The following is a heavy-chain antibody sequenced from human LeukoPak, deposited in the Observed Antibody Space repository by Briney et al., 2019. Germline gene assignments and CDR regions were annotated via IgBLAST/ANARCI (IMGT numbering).Heavy chain of an antibody. J-gene: IGHJ4*02. V-gene: IGHV3-30*18. D-gene: IGHD3/OR15-3a*01. CDR1: GFTFSSYG. Sequence: PGRSLRLSCAASGFTFSSYGMHWVRQAPGKGLEWVAVISYDGSNKYYADSVKGRFTISRDNSKNTLYLQMNSLRAEDTAVYYCAKDRGIWGLVDYFDYWGQGTLVTVSS. CDR3: AKDRGIWGLVDYFDY. CDR2: ISYDGSNK.